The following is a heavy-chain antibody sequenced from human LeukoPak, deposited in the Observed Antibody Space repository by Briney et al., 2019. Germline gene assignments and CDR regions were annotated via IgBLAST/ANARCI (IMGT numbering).Heavy chain of an antibody. V-gene: IGHV3-30*04. Sequence: PGGSLRLSCAASGFTFSGYAMHWVRQAPGKGLEWVAIISYDGSNKYYADSVKGRFTISRDNSKNTLYLQMNSLRAEDTAVYYCARDGSSSWYYYYYGMDVWGKGTTVTVSS. D-gene: IGHD6-13*01. CDR1: GFTFSGYA. J-gene: IGHJ6*04. CDR2: ISYDGSNK. CDR3: ARDGSSSWYYYYYGMDV.